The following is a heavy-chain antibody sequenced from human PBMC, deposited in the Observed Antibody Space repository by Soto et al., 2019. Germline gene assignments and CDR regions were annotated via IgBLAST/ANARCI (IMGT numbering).Heavy chain of an antibody. J-gene: IGHJ5*02. CDR1: GYTFTSYD. Sequence: ASVKVSCKASGYTFTSYDINWVRQATGQGLEWMGWMNPNSGNTGYAQKFQGRVTMTRNTSISTAYMELSSLRSEDTAVYYCARARYYYGSGSKTHWFDPWGQGTLVTVSS. V-gene: IGHV1-8*01. CDR2: MNPNSGNT. D-gene: IGHD3-10*01. CDR3: ARARYYYGSGSKTHWFDP.